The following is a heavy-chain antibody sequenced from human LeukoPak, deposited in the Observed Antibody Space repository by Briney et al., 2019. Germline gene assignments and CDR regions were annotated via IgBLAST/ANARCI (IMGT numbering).Heavy chain of an antibody. D-gene: IGHD3-22*01. CDR2: TKKDGSEK. CDR3: VRVDTSGYYYELSFDY. V-gene: IGHV3-7*01. CDR1: GFTFSSYW. Sequence: GGSLRLSCAASGFTFSSYWMSWVRQAPGKGLAWVANTKKDGSEKEYVDSVKGRFTISRDNAKNSLYLQMNSLRVEDTAVYYCVRVDTSGYYYELSFDYWGQGTLVTVSS. J-gene: IGHJ4*02.